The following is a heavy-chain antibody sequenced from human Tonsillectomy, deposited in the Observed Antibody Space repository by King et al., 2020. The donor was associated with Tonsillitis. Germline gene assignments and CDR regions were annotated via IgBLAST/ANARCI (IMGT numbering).Heavy chain of an antibody. D-gene: IGHD2-21*01. CDR2: IYYSGST. CDR1: GGSIPSGDYY. V-gene: IGHV4-30-4*01. CDR3: ARRIVVGPDVAFDP. Sequence: VQLQELGPGLVKPSQTLSLTCTVSGGSIPSGDYYWSWIRQPPGKGLEWIGYIYYSGSTYYSPSLKSRVAISVDPSKNQFSLKLSSVSAADTAVYYCARRIVVGPDVAFDPWGQGTLVTVSS. J-gene: IGHJ5*02.